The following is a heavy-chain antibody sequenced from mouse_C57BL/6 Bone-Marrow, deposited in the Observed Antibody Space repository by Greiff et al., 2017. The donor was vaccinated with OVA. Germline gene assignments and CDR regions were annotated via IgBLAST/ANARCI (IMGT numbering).Heavy chain of an antibody. CDR1: GFNIKDYY. CDR3: TTLDSSGLGYAMDY. V-gene: IGHV14-1*01. Sequence: EVQLQQSGAELVRPGASVKLSCTASGFNIKDYYMHWVKQRPEQGLEWIGRIDPEDGDTEYAPKFQGKATLTADTSSNTAALQLSSLPSEDTAVYYCTTLDSSGLGYAMDYWGQGTSVTVSS. CDR2: IDPEDGDT. D-gene: IGHD3-2*02. J-gene: IGHJ4*01.